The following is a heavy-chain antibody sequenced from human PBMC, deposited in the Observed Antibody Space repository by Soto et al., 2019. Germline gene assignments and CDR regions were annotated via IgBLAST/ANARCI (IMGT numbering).Heavy chain of an antibody. CDR3: ASGIAVAAYYYYYGMDV. Sequence: VGSLRLSCAASGFAFSSYSMNWVRQALGKGLEWVSYISSSSTIYYADSVKGRFTISRDNAKNSLYLQMNSMRDEDTAVYYCASGIAVAAYYYYYGMDVWGQGTTVTVSS. J-gene: IGHJ6*02. D-gene: IGHD6-19*01. CDR1: GFAFSSYS. V-gene: IGHV3-48*02. CDR2: ISSSSTI.